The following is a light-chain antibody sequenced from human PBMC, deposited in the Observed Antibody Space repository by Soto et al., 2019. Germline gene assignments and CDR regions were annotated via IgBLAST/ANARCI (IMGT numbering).Light chain of an antibody. V-gene: IGLV2-18*02. CDR1: SSDVGRYNR. J-gene: IGLJ2*01. CDR3: SSYTSSSTVV. Sequence: QSALTQPPSVSGSPGQSVTISCTGTSSDVGRYNRVSWYQQPPGTAPKLMIFEVNNRPSGVPDRFSGSKSGNTASLTISGLQAEDEGDYYCSSYTSSSTVVFGGGTKLTVL. CDR2: EVN.